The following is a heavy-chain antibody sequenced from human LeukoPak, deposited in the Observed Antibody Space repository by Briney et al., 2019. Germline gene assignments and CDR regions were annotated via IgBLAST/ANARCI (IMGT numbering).Heavy chain of an antibody. CDR2: INHSGST. CDR1: GGSFSGYY. Sequence: KPSETLSLTCAVYGGSFSGYYWSWIRQPPGKGLEWIGEINHSGSTNYNPSLKSRVTISVDTSKNQFSLKLSSVTAADTAVYYCARSYGHFDYWGQGTLVTVSS. D-gene: IGHD1-26*01. V-gene: IGHV4-34*01. J-gene: IGHJ4*02. CDR3: ARSYGHFDY.